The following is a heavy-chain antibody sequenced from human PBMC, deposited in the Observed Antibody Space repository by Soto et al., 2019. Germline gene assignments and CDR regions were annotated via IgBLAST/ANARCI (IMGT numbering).Heavy chain of an antibody. D-gene: IGHD3-22*01. CDR3: ARDIGGYYDSSSYAN. CDR1: GGSISPCY. Sequence: QVQLQESGPRLVKPSETLSLTCTVSGGSISPCYWSWIRQPPGRGLEWIGYIYYSGSTNYNPSLKSRVTISVDTSKNQFSLKLSSVTAADTAVYYCARDIGGYYDSSSYANWGQGTLVTVSS. CDR2: IYYSGST. J-gene: IGHJ4*02. V-gene: IGHV4-59*01.